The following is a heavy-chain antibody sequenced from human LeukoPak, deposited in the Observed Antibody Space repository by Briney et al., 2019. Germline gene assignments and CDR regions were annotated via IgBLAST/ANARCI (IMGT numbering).Heavy chain of an antibody. CDR3: AREDGYNAFDI. Sequence: EASVKVSCKASGYTSTGYYMHWVRQAPGQGLEWMGWINPNSGGTNYAQKFQGRVTMTRDTSISTAYMELSRLRSDDTAVYYCAREDGYNAFDIWGQGTMVTVSS. J-gene: IGHJ3*02. CDR1: GYTSTGYY. V-gene: IGHV1-2*02. CDR2: INPNSGGT. D-gene: IGHD5-24*01.